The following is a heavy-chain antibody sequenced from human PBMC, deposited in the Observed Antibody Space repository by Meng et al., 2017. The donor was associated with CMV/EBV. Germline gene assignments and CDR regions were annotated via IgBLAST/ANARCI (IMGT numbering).Heavy chain of an antibody. Sequence: ASVKVSCKASGYTFTSYGISWVRQAPGQGLEWMGWISAYNGNTNYAQKLQGRVTMTTGTSTSTAYMELRSLRSDDTAVYYCARESRTYYDILTGYTYYYGMDVWGQGTTVTVSS. J-gene: IGHJ6*02. CDR2: ISAYNGNT. D-gene: IGHD3-9*01. CDR1: GYTFTSYG. CDR3: ARESRTYYDILTGYTYYYGMDV. V-gene: IGHV1-18*01.